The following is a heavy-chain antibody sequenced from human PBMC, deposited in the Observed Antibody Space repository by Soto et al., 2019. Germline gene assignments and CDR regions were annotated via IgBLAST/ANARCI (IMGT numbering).Heavy chain of an antibody. CDR2: IVVGSGST. V-gene: IGHV1-58*01. Sequence: SVKVSCKTSGFTFSSSAVQWVRQARGQRLEWIGWIVVGSGSTRYAQKFQDRVTITRDMSTNTVYMEMNSLRSEDAAIYYCAGPFAMDVWGQGTTVTVSS. CDR3: AGPFAMDV. CDR1: GFTFSSSA. J-gene: IGHJ6*02.